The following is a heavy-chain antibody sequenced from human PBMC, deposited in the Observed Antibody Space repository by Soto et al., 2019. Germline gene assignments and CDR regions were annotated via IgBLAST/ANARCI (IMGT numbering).Heavy chain of an antibody. D-gene: IGHD6-6*01. CDR3: ARGSSIAGLYYGMDV. CDR2: NYYSGIT. J-gene: IGHJ6*02. V-gene: IGHV4-31*02. Sequence: WTWIRQHPGKGLEWIGYNYYSGITYYNPSLKSRVTISPDTSKNQFSLKLSSVTAADTAVYYCARGSSIAGLYYGMDVWGQGTTVTVSS.